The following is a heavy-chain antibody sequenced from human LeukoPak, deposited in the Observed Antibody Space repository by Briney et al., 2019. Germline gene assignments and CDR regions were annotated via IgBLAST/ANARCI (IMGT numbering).Heavy chain of an antibody. D-gene: IGHD3-9*01. V-gene: IGHV3-11*01. CDR3: ARDGDNDILTGYLDY. CDR1: GFTFSDYY. CDR2: ISSSGSTI. J-gene: IGHJ4*02. Sequence: PGGSLRLSCAASGFTFSDYYMSWIRRAPGKGLEWVSYISSSGSTIYYADSVKGRFTISRDNAKNSLYLQMNSLRAEDTAVYYCARDGDNDILTGYLDYWGQGTLVTVSS.